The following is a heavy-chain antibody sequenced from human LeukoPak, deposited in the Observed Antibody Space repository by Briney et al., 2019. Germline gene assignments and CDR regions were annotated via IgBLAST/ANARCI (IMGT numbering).Heavy chain of an antibody. V-gene: IGHV1-69*05. J-gene: IGHJ4*02. D-gene: IGHD3-9*01. Sequence: ASVKVSCKASGGTFSSYAISWVRQAPGQGLEWMGRIIPIFGTANYAQKFQGRVTITTDESTSTAYMELSSPRSEDTAVYYCASLPELRYFDWTRDYWGQGTLVTVSS. CDR1: GGTFSSYA. CDR2: IIPIFGTA. CDR3: ASLPELRYFDWTRDY.